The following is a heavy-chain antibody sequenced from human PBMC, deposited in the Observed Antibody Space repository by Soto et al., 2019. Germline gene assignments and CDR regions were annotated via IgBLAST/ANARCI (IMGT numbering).Heavy chain of an antibody. V-gene: IGHV4-31*03. CDR3: ARGYCSSTSCFDP. CDR2: IYYSGST. D-gene: IGHD2-2*01. Sequence: QVQLQESGPGLVKPSQTLSLTCSVSGGSISSGGYYWRWIRQHPGKGLEWIGYIYYSGSTSYNPSLKSRVTISVDTSKNQVSLKLSSVTAADTAGYYCARGYCSSTSCFDPWGQGTLVTVSS. J-gene: IGHJ5*02. CDR1: GGSISSGGYY.